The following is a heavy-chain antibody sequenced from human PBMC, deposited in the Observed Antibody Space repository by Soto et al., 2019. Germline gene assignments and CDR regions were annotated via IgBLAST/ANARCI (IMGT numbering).Heavy chain of an antibody. D-gene: IGHD5-12*01. CDR1: GGTFSSYT. CDR3: ASSGYDSQGYYYGMDV. CDR2: IIPILGIA. Sequence: QVQLVQSGAEVKKPGSSVKVSYKASGGTFSSYTISWVRQAPGQGLEWMGRIIPILGIANYAQKFQGRVTITADKSTSTAYMELSSLRSEDTAVYYCASSGYDSQGYYYGMDVWGQGTTVTVSS. V-gene: IGHV1-69*02. J-gene: IGHJ6*02.